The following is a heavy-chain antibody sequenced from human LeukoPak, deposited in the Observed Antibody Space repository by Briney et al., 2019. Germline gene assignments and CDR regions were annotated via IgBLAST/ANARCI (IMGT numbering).Heavy chain of an antibody. D-gene: IGHD3-22*01. CDR3: ARRYYDSSGYYYAFDY. J-gene: IGHJ4*02. Sequence: GASVKVSCKASGYTFTSYYMHWVRQAPGQGLEWMGGIIPIFGTANYAQKFQGRVTITADESTSTAYMELSSLRSEDTAVYYCARRYYDSSGYYYAFDYWGQGTLVTVSS. V-gene: IGHV1-69*13. CDR2: IIPIFGTA. CDR1: GYTFTSYY.